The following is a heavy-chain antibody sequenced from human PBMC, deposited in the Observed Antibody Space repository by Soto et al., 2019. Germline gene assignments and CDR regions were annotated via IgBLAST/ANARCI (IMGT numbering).Heavy chain of an antibody. CDR1: GYRFTSYR. J-gene: IGHJ1*01. CDR3: ARPIDSSGWEYFQH. Sequence: GDSLNISCMGSGYRFTSYRIAWVRQIPGKGLEWMGIIYPGDSDTIYSPSFQGQVTISADKSISTAYLQWSSLKASDTAMYYCARPIDSSGWEYFQHWGQGTLVTVS. V-gene: IGHV5-51*01. D-gene: IGHD6-19*01. CDR2: IYPGDSDT.